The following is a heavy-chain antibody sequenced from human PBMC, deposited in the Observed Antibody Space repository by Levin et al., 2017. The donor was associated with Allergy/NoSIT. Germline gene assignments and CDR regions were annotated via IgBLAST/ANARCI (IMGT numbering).Heavy chain of an antibody. CDR1: GFTFSRHT. J-gene: IGHJ4*02. CDR2: ISTSSTYT. D-gene: IGHD3-10*01. CDR3: AGDFGDSY. V-gene: IGHV3-21*01. Sequence: GESLKISCAASGFTFSRHTMNWVRQAPGKGLECVSCISTSSTYTYYADSVKGRFTISRDDAKNSLYLQMNSLRAEDTAVYYCAGDFGDSYWGQGTLVTVSS.